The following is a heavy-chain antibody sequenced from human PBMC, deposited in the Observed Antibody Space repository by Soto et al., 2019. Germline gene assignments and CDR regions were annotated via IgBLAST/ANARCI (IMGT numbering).Heavy chain of an antibody. Sequence: PSETLSLTCSVSGASISNGDYYWSWIRQPPGKGLEWIGYIYHSGSTYYNPSLKSRVSISVDTSKNQFSLRLSSVTVADTAVYYCARGHALAGTSVLDNWGHGTLVTVSS. CDR2: IYHSGST. D-gene: IGHD1-7*01. J-gene: IGHJ4*01. V-gene: IGHV4-30-4*01. CDR1: GASISNGDYY. CDR3: ARGHALAGTSVLDN.